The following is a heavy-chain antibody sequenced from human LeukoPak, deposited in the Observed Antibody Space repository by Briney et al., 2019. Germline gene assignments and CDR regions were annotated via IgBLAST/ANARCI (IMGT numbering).Heavy chain of an antibody. J-gene: IGHJ4*02. CDR3: ARGTTTVTTFDY. CDR1: GGSFSGYY. Sequence: SETLSLTCAVYGGSFSGYYWSWIRQPPGKGLEWIGEINHSGSTNYNPSLKSRVTISVDTSKNQFSLKLSSVTAADTAVYYCARGTTTVTTFDYWGQGTLATVSS. D-gene: IGHD4-17*01. CDR2: INHSGST. V-gene: IGHV4-34*01.